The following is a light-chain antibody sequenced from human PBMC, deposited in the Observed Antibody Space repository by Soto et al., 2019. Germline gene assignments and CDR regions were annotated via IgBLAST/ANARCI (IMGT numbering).Light chain of an antibody. V-gene: IGKV1-9*01. CDR2: AAS. CDR1: QDISSH. CDR3: QQVKTYPLP. Sequence: DIQLTQSPSFLSASVGDRVTITCRASQDISSHLAWYQQKPGKAPKLLIYAASTLQSGVPSGFGGSGSGTEFTLTITSLQPEDFATYYGQQVKTYPLPCGGGTKVEIK. J-gene: IGKJ4*01.